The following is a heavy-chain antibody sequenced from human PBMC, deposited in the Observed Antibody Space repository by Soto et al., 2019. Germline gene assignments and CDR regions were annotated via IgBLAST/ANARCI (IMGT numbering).Heavy chain of an antibody. CDR2: IKQDGSEK. D-gene: IGHD2-2*02. J-gene: IGHJ4*02. CDR1: GFTFSSYW. Sequence: GGSLRLSCAASGFTFSSYWMSWVRQAPGKGLEWVANIKQDGSEKYYVDSVKGRFTISRDNAKNSLYLQMNSLRAEDTAVYYCARGFYCSSTSCYMDYWGQGTLVTVSS. CDR3: ARGFYCSSTSCYMDY. V-gene: IGHV3-7*03.